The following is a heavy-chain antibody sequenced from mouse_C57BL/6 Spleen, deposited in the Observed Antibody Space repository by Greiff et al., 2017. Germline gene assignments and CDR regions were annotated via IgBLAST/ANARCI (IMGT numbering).Heavy chain of an antibody. CDR3: AIVVTGYFDV. J-gene: IGHJ1*03. CDR1: GYAFSSSW. Sequence: VQLQQSGPELVKPGASVKISCKASGYAFSSSWMNWVKQRPGKGLVWIGRIYPGDGDTNYNGKFKGKATLTADKSSSTAYMQLSSLTSEDSAVYFCAIVVTGYFDVWGTGTTVTVSS. D-gene: IGHD2-2*01. CDR2: IYPGDGDT. V-gene: IGHV1-82*01.